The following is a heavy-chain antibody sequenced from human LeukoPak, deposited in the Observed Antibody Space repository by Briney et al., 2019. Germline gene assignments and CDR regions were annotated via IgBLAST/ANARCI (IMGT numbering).Heavy chain of an antibody. CDR3: ARSRYSSGWYYFDY. Sequence: KASETLSLTCTVSGGSISSYYWSWIRQPPGKGLEWIGYIYYSGSTNYNPSLKSRVTISVDTSKNQFSLKLSSVTAADTAVYYCARSRYSSGWYYFDYWGQGTLVTVSS. V-gene: IGHV4-59*01. CDR1: GGSISSYY. J-gene: IGHJ4*02. CDR2: IYYSGST. D-gene: IGHD6-19*01.